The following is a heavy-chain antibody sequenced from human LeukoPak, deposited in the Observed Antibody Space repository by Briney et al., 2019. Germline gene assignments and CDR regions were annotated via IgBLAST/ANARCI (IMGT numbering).Heavy chain of an antibody. D-gene: IGHD3-9*01. Sequence: PSETLSLTCTVSGGSLTSYYWSWLRQPPGKGLEWIGYIYYSGSTNYSPSLKSRVTISLDTSKNQFSLRLTSVTAADTAVYYCARRHDILTGHYTFDYWGQGTLVTVSS. CDR3: ARRHDILTGHYTFDY. V-gene: IGHV4-59*01. CDR2: IYYSGST. CDR1: GGSLTSYY. J-gene: IGHJ4*02.